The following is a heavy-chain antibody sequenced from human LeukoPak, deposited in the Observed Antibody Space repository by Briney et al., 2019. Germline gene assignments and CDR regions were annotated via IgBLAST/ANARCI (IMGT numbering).Heavy chain of an antibody. Sequence: GGSLRLSCAASGFTFSSYAMCWVRPAPGKGVERVSAISGSGGSTYYADSVKGRFTISRDNSKNTLYLQMNSLRAEDTAVYYCAKDPSYSGYGTFDYWGQGTLVTVSS. D-gene: IGHD5-12*01. J-gene: IGHJ4*02. CDR3: AKDPSYSGYGTFDY. V-gene: IGHV3-23*01. CDR2: ISGSGGST. CDR1: GFTFSSYA.